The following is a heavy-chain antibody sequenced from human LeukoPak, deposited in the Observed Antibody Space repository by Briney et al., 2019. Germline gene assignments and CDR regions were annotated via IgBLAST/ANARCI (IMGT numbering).Heavy chain of an antibody. Sequence: PGGSLRLSCAASGFTFSTYAMNWVRQAPGKGLEWVSAISGSGGSTYYADSVKGRFTISRDNSKNTLYLQMNSLRAGDTSIYFCAKALEQETVIALDSWGQGTLVTVSS. CDR3: AKALEQETVIALDS. D-gene: IGHD6-13*01. CDR2: ISGSGGST. CDR1: GFTFSTYA. V-gene: IGHV3-23*01. J-gene: IGHJ4*02.